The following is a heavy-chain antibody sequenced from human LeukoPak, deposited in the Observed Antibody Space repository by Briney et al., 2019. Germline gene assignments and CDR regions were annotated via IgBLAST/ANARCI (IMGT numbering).Heavy chain of an antibody. Sequence: GGSLRLSCAASGFIFTSRWMGWVRQAPGEGLEWVANINEDGSDIYYVDSVRGRFTISRDNARSSLFLQMNSLRVEDTALYYCARHGQSSFDFWGQGVMVTVSS. CDR2: INEDGSDI. V-gene: IGHV3-7*03. J-gene: IGHJ4*02. D-gene: IGHD4-17*01. CDR1: GFIFTSRW. CDR3: ARHGQSSFDF.